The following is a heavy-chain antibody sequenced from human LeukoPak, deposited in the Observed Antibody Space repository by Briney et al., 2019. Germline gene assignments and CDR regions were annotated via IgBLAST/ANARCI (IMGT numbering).Heavy chain of an antibody. Sequence: QPGGSLRLSCAASGFTVTSNYMSWVRQAPGKGLEWVSVIYSGGSTYYADSVKGRFTISRDNSKNTLYLQMNSLRAEDTAVYYCARGSFPYYFDYWGQGTLVTVSS. D-gene: IGHD3-10*01. CDR2: IYSGGST. V-gene: IGHV3-66*01. J-gene: IGHJ4*02. CDR1: GFTVTSNY. CDR3: ARGSFPYYFDY.